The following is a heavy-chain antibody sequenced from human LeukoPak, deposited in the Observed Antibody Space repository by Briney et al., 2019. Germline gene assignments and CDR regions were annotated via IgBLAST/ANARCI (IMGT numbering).Heavy chain of an antibody. Sequence: SETLSLTCTVSGGSISSYYWSWIRQPPGKSLEWIGYIYHSGSTNYNPSLKSRLTISVDTSKNQFSLMLSSVTAADTAVYYCAREGYSGSDSNLWGQGTLVTVSS. CDR2: IYHSGST. CDR3: AREGYSGSDSNL. V-gene: IGHV4-59*01. CDR1: GGSISSYY. J-gene: IGHJ4*02. D-gene: IGHD5-12*01.